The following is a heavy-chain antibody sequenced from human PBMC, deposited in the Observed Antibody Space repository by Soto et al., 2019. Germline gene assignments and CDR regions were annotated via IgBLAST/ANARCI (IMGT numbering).Heavy chain of an antibody. V-gene: IGHV3-23*01. J-gene: IGHJ4*02. D-gene: IGHD6-13*01. Sequence: EVQLLESGGGLVQPGGSLRLSCAASGFTFSSYAMSWVRQAPGKGVDWVSLISGSGGGTYYEDSVKGRFTISKDNSKNTWIWQWKGLGAGEPAVYYCAKHAAAAAPNSWGRGTLFTVSS. CDR2: ISGSGGGT. CDR3: AKHAAAAAPNS. CDR1: GFTFSSYA.